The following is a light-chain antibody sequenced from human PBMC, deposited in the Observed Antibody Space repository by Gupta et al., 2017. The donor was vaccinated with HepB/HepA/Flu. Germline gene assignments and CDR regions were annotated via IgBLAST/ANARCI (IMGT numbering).Light chain of an antibody. Sequence: SVLAPPPSASGHPGQRVTISCSGSRSNIGSSTVSWYQQLPGTAPRLLIYNNDQRPSGVPDRFSGSKSGTSASLAISGLQSEDEADYYCATWDDSLNGQVFGAGTKVTVL. CDR1: RSNIGSST. CDR2: NND. V-gene: IGLV1-44*01. CDR3: ATWDDSLNGQV. J-gene: IGLJ1*01.